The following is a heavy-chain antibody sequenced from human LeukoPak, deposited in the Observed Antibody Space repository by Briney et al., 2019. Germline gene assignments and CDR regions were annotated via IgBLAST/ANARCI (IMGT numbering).Heavy chain of an antibody. Sequence: GGSLRLSCAASGFTFSSYAMSWVRQAPGKGLEWVSTISGSGGSTDYADSVKGRFTISRDDSKNTLYLQMDSLGAEDTAEYYCATMGYDFWSGYWPDYWGQGTLVTVSS. CDR1: GFTFSSYA. CDR3: ATMGYDFWSGYWPDY. CDR2: ISGSGGST. D-gene: IGHD3-3*01. V-gene: IGHV3-23*01. J-gene: IGHJ4*02.